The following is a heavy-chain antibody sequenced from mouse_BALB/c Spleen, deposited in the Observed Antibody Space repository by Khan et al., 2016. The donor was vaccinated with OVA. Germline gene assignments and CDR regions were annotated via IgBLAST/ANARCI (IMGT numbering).Heavy chain of an antibody. CDR2: IWAGGST. V-gene: IGHV2-9*02. CDR3: AGDTTVESYWYFDV. Sequence: VQLQESGPGLVAPSQSLSITCTVSGFSLTSYGVHWVRQPPGKGLEWLGVIWAGGSTNYNSDLLSRLSISKDNSKSQVFLKMNSLQTDDTAMYYGAGDTTVESYWYFDVWGAGTTVTVSS. D-gene: IGHD1-1*01. J-gene: IGHJ1*01. CDR1: GFSLTSYG.